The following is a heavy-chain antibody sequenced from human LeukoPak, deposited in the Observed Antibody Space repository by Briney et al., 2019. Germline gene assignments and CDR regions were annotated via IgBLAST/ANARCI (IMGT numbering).Heavy chain of an antibody. J-gene: IGHJ4*02. CDR3: AREGMAVGFARFPIFNY. V-gene: IGHV4-59*01. CDR2: IYYSGST. D-gene: IGHD6-19*01. CDR1: DGSISSYY. Sequence: SETLSLTCTVSDGSISSYYWSWIRQPPGRGLQRIGDIYYSGSTNYNPSLKSRVTISVDTSKNQFSLRLTSVTAADTAVYYCAREGMAVGFARFPIFNYWGQGTLVTVSS.